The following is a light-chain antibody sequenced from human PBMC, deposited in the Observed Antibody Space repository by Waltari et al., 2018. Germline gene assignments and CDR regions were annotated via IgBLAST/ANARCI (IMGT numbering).Light chain of an antibody. J-gene: IGLJ2*01. Sequence: SYVLTQSPSVSLAPGETATISCGGDNIGSQAVNWYQQRPGPAPVVVFSYLSDRPSGIPERFSGSVSGNTATLTLTRVEAGDEADYFCSYYPDTHTPVVFGGGTKLTV. V-gene: IGLV3-21*01. CDR1: NIGSQA. CDR2: YLS. CDR3: SYYPDTHTPVV.